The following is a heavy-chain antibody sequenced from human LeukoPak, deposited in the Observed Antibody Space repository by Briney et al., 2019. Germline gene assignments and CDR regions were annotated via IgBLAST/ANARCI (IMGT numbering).Heavy chain of an antibody. J-gene: IGHJ4*02. CDR2: IYPGGSDS. CDR1: GYSFTNYW. Sequence: GESLKISCKVSGYSFTNYWIGWVRQMPGKGLEWVAIIYPGGSDSRYSPSFQGQVTISVDKSISTVYLQWSSLKASDTAMYYCARTAGGYNFWSGSDYWGQGTLVTVSS. D-gene: IGHD3-3*01. CDR3: ARTAGGYNFWSGSDY. V-gene: IGHV5-51*01.